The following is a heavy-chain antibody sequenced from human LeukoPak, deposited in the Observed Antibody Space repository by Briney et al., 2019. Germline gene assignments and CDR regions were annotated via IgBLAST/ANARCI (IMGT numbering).Heavy chain of an antibody. Sequence: SETLSLTCTVSGGSVSSGTYYWSWIRQPPGKGLEWIGYIYYSGSTNYNPSLKSRVTISVDTSKNQFSLKLSSVTAADTAVYYCARGNYLDYWGQGTLVTVSS. CDR1: GGSVSSGTYY. CDR2: IYYSGST. V-gene: IGHV4-61*01. CDR3: ARGNYLDY. J-gene: IGHJ4*02.